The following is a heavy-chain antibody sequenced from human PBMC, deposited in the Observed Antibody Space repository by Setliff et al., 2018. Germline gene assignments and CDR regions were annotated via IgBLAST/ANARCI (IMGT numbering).Heavy chain of an antibody. D-gene: IGHD3-10*01. CDR2: VDFSGKT. Sequence: SETLSLTCTVSGASTNSGDYYWSRIRQRPGKALEYIGYVDFSGKTDYNPSLKSRLTMSFDTSKNQFSLRLRSVSAADTAVYFCARRYFDSGSYFYFDYWGQGTLVTVSS. CDR1: GASTNSGDYY. J-gene: IGHJ4*02. CDR3: ARRYFDSGSYFYFDY. V-gene: IGHV4-30-4*08.